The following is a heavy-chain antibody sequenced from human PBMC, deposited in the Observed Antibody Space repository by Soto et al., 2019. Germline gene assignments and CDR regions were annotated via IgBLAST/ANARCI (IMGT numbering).Heavy chain of an antibody. Sequence: EVQLVESGGGLVQPGGSLRLSCEASGFTFRNYDMHWVRQGTGKGLEWVSGISAAGDPDYADSVEGRFTISRENAQNSFFLQMNSIRVGDTAVYYCARTDRDFYGLEVWGQGTKVIVSS. J-gene: IGHJ6*02. CDR3: ARTDRDFYGLEV. CDR1: GFTFRNYD. CDR2: ISAAGDP. V-gene: IGHV3-13*05.